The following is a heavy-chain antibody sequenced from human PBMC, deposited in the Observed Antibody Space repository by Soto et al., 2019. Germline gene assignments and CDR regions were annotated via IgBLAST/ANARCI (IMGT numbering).Heavy chain of an antibody. CDR2: IDSSGTTQ. V-gene: IGHV3-48*03. CDR1: GFTFSSYE. CDR3: VRERYPVVVVAARLYGLDV. J-gene: IGHJ6*02. D-gene: IGHD2-15*01. Sequence: EVQLVESGGGLVQPGGSLRLSCEVSGFTFSSYEMNWVRQAPGKVLEWLAYIDSSGTTQYYADSVKGRFTISRDNAKNSLYLQLSSLRGEESAVYYCVRERYPVVVVAARLYGLDVWGQGTTVTVSS.